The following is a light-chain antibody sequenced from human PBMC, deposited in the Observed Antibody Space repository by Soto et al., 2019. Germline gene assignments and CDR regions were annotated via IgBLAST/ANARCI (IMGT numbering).Light chain of an antibody. Sequence: EIVLQQSLVNLYVSPGDGANHPCRASPSVDSNLAWYQQKPGQAPRLLIYGASSRATGIPDRFSGSGSGTDFTLTINSLEPEDFAVYYCQQRNVWPPITFGQATRLEI. V-gene: IGKV3-11*01. CDR1: PSVDSN. CDR2: GAS. J-gene: IGKJ5*01. CDR3: QQRNVWPPIT.